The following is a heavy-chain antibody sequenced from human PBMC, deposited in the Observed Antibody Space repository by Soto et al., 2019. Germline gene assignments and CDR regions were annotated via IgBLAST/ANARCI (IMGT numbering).Heavy chain of an antibody. Sequence: GGPLSLSCSVFGLPFSEYLMCGVRHAPWKGLGWVANIKQGRNEKYYVGSGQRRLSISKDKAKNLLYMQMNSRRAEDTAVYYCARGLGSSGWYSPWDAFDIWGQGTMVTVSS. J-gene: IGHJ3*02. V-gene: IGHV3-7*01. D-gene: IGHD6-19*01. CDR2: IKQGRNEK. CDR3: ARGLGSSGWYSPWDAFDI. CDR1: GLPFSEYL.